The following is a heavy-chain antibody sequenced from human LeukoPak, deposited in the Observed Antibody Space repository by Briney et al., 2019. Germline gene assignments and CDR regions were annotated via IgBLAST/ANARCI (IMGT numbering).Heavy chain of an antibody. J-gene: IGHJ3*02. CDR2: ISGSGGST. D-gene: IGHD1-26*01. CDR3: AKDLGVGPTVDAFDI. CDR1: GFTFSNYA. V-gene: IGHV3-23*01. Sequence: GGSLRLSCAASGFTFSNYAMSWVRQAPGKGLEWVLSISGSGGSTHYADSVKGRFTISRDNSKNNLYLQVNSLRAGDTAVYYCAKDLGVGPTVDAFDIWGQGTMLTVSS.